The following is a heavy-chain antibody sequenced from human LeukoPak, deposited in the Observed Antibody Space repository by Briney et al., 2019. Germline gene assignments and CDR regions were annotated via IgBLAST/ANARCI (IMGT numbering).Heavy chain of an antibody. J-gene: IGHJ4*02. CDR2: IRYDGSNK. CDR3: AKVGRGDGYNSDFDY. CDR1: GFTFSSYG. V-gene: IGHV3-30*02. D-gene: IGHD5-24*01. Sequence: GGSLRLSCAASGFTFSSYGMHWVRQAPGKGLEWVAFIRYDGSNKYYADSVKGRFTISRDNSKNTLYLQMNSLRAEDTAVYYCAKVGRGDGYNSDFDYWGQGTLVTVSS.